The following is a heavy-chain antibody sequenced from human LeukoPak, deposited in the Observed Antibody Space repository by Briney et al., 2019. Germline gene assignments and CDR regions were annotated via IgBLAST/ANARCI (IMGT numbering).Heavy chain of an antibody. CDR3: ARDSLVVVPAARGRGYLFDY. D-gene: IGHD2-2*01. J-gene: IGHJ4*02. CDR2: IWYDGSNK. V-gene: IGHV3-33*01. Sequence: PGRSLRLSCEASGFVFNTFGMHWVRQAPGKGLEWVAVIWYDGSNKYYADSVKGRFTISRDNSKNTLYLQMNSLRAEDTAVYYCARDSLVVVPAARGRGYLFDYWGQGTLVTVSS. CDR1: GFVFNTFG.